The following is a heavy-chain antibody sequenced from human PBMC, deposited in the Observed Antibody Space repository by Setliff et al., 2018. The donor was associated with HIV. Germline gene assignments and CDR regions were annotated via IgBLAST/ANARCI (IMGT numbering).Heavy chain of an antibody. CDR1: GGSISSGNYY. Sequence: PSETLSLTCSVSGGSISSGNYYWGWTRQPAGKGLEWIGHIYTAGAIKYNPSLKSRITISVDTSNNQFSLKLSSVTAADTAVDYCAGGDLYGDYAFSYWGQGTLVTVSS. CDR2: IYTAGAI. CDR3: AGGDLYGDYAFSY. J-gene: IGHJ4*02. V-gene: IGHV4-61*09. D-gene: IGHD4-17*01.